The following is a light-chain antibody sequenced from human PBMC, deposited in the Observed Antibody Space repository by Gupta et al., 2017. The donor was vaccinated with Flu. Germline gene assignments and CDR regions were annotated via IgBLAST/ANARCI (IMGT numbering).Light chain of an antibody. J-gene: IGKJ1*01. V-gene: IGKV3-15*01. CDR2: NVY. Sequence: AALLVSHGERCTSSCGASQSIWKNLVWLEQKPSQPPRLLIYNVYTRRTDITARFSGVGCGTHLPLSIDSRRLEDFAGYYCQQYRDRPPWTFGPGTQVELK. CDR3: QQYRDRPPWT. CDR1: QSIWKN.